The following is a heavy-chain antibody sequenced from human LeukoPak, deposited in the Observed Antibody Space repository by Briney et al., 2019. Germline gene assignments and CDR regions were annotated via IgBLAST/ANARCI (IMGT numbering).Heavy chain of an antibody. CDR3: AREIQAPGKTLDY. J-gene: IGHJ4*02. CDR1: GFAPSGFTFSTFG. Sequence: PGGSLRLSCAASGFAPSGFTFSTFGMHWVRQVPGRGLVWVSRINDDGRYTVYADSVKGRFTISRDNAKNTLYLQMNSLRAEDTAIYYCAREIQAPGKTLDYWGQGALVTVSS. CDR2: INDDGRYT. V-gene: IGHV3-74*01.